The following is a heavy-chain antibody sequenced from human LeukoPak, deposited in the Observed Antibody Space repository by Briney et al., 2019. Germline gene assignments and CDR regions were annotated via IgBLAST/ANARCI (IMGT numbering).Heavy chain of an antibody. CDR3: ARHSQHSRDLGSARNFDY. CDR2: ISYSGST. Sequence: SETLSLTCTVSGGSISSYYWSWIRQPPGKGLEWIGYISYSGSTNYNPSLKSRVTISVDTSENLFSLRLTSVTAADNAVYYCARHSQHSRDLGSARNFDYWGQGTLVTVSS. J-gene: IGHJ4*02. V-gene: IGHV4-59*08. CDR1: GGSISSYY. D-gene: IGHD7-27*01.